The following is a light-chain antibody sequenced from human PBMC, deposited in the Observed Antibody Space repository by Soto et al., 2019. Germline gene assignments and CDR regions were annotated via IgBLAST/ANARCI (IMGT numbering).Light chain of an antibody. V-gene: IGKV3-11*01. CDR2: DAS. CDR3: QQGGNWPLT. Sequence: EIVLTQSPATLSLSPGEGATVSCRASQSVSSHLAWYQQKRGQAPRLLIYDASSRASGIPARFSGRGSGTDFTLTISYPEPEDFAIYYCQQGGNWPLTFGQGTRLEIK. J-gene: IGKJ5*01. CDR1: QSVSSH.